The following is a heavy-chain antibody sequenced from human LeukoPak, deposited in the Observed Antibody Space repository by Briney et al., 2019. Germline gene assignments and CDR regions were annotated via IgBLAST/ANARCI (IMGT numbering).Heavy chain of an antibody. Sequence: GGSLRLSCAASGFTFSSYAMSWVRQAPGKGLEWVSAISGSGGSTSYADSVKGRFTISRDNSKNTLYLQMNSLRAEDTAVYYCADYYGSGSYYFLNWGQGTLVTVSS. V-gene: IGHV3-23*01. J-gene: IGHJ4*02. D-gene: IGHD3-10*01. CDR2: ISGSGGST. CDR3: ADYYGSGSYYFLN. CDR1: GFTFSSYA.